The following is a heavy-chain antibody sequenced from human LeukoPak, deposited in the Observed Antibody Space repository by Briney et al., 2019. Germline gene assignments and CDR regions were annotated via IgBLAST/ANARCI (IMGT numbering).Heavy chain of an antibody. CDR3: AREPSITMVRGVITLEPRIYYFDY. Sequence: TSETLSLTCTVSGGSISSSSYYWGWIRQPPGKGLEWIGSIYYSGSTYYNPSLKSRVTISVDTSKNQFSLKLSSVTAADTAVYYCAREPSITMVRGVITLEPRIYYFDYWGQGTLVTVSS. CDR1: GGSISSSSYY. D-gene: IGHD3-10*01. J-gene: IGHJ4*02. V-gene: IGHV4-39*07. CDR2: IYYSGST.